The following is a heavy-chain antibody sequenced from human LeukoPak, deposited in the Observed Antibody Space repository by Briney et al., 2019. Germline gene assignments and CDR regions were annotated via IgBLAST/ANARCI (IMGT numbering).Heavy chain of an antibody. J-gene: IGHJ4*02. CDR2: FYYSEST. Sequence: SETLSLTCTVSGGSISSSSYYWGWIRQPPGKGLEWIGSFYYSESTYYNPSLKSRVAISVDTSKNQFSLKLSSVTAADTAVYSCARHSEYYSGAGSASGYFDYWGQGTLVTVSS. CDR1: GGSISSSSYY. V-gene: IGHV4-39*01. D-gene: IGHD3-10*01. CDR3: ARHSEYYSGAGSASGYFDY.